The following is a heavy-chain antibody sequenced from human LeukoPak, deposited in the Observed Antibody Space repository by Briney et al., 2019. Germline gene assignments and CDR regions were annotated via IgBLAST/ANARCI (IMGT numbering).Heavy chain of an antibody. V-gene: IGHV4-34*01. D-gene: IGHD3-22*01. CDR3: ARSSTRYDSRAFDI. CDR2: INHSGST. Sequence: SETLSLTCAVYGGSFSGYYWSWIRQPPGKGLEWIGEINHSGSTNYNPSLKSRVTMSVDTSKNQFSLKLSSVTALDTAVYYCARSSTRYDSRAFDIWGQGTMVTVSS. J-gene: IGHJ3*02. CDR1: GGSFSGYY.